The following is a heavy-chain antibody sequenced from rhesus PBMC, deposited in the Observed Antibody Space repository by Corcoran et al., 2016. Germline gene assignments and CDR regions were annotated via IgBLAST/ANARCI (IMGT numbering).Heavy chain of an antibody. CDR2: IYGFGSST. CDR3: ARVGVYSGSWTHFDY. D-gene: IGHD6-25*01. J-gene: IGHJ4*01. CDR1: GGPLLSSY. Sequence: QLQLQESGPGLVKPSEPLSLTCAVSGGPLLSSYWSWIRQAPGNGLEWIGYIYGFGSSTNYNPSLKSRVTLSVDTSKNQLSLKLSSVTAADTAVYYCARVGVYSGSWTHFDYWGQGVLVTVSS. V-gene: IGHV4-169*01.